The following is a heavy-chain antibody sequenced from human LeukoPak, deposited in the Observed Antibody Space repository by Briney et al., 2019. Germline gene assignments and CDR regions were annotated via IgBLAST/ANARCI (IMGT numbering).Heavy chain of an antibody. J-gene: IGHJ4*02. Sequence: ASVKVSCKASGYTFTGYYMHWVRQAPGQGLEWMGWINPNSGGTNYAQKFQGRVTITADKSTSTAYMELSSLRSEDTAVYYCARNYGDYGHFDYWGQGTLVTVSS. CDR1: GYTFTGYY. CDR3: ARNYGDYGHFDY. D-gene: IGHD4-17*01. V-gene: IGHV1-2*02. CDR2: INPNSGGT.